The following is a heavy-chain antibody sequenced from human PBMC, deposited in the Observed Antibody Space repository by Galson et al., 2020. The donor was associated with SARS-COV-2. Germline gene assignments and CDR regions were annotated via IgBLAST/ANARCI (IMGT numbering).Heavy chain of an antibody. V-gene: IGHV3-74*01. D-gene: IGHD3-16*01. Sequence: ALHGESLKISCAASGFTFSSYWMHWVRQAPGKGLVWVSRIYSEGSSTSYADSVKGRFTISGDNAKNTLYLQMNSLRAEDTAVYYCARGDMRNDYFDYWGQGTL. CDR3: ARGDMRNDYFDY. CDR2: IYSEGSST. J-gene: IGHJ4*02. CDR1: GFTFSSYW.